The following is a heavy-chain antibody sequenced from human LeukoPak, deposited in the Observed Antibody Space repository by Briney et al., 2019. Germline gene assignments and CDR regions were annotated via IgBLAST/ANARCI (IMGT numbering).Heavy chain of an antibody. CDR1: GGTISRYY. D-gene: IGHD3-3*01. Sequence: KPSETLSLTCAVSGGTISRYYWSWIRQPPGTGLEWIGYIYYTGRADYNPSLKSRVSMSVDTSKNQFSLRVNSMTAADTAVYYCASGDLWSGPPTDWGQRTLVTVSS. CDR2: IYYTGRA. J-gene: IGHJ4*02. CDR3: ASGDLWSGPPTD. V-gene: IGHV4-59*01.